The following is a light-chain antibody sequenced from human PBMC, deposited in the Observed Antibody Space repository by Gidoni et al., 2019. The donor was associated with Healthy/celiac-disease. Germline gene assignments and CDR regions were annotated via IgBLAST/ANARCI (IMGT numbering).Light chain of an antibody. V-gene: IGKV3-20*01. Sequence: EIVLTQSPGTLSLSPGERATLPCRASQSVSSSYLAWYQQQPGQAPRLLIYGASSRATGIPDRFSGSGSGTDFTLTISRLEPEDFAVYYCQQYGSFTFGGGTKVEIK. CDR2: GAS. J-gene: IGKJ4*01. CDR3: QQYGSFT. CDR1: QSVSSSY.